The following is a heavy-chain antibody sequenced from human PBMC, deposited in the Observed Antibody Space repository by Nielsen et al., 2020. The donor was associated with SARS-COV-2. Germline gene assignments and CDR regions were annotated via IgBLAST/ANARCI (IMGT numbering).Heavy chain of an antibody. CDR2: MFYGDSVKT. D-gene: IGHD1-14*01. J-gene: IGHJ5*02. CDR3: ARHPHIGITGGCIDP. V-gene: IGHV4-30-4*01. Sequence: WIRQPPGKGLELIGYMFYGDSVKTYSNPSLKSRVSISADTSKIQFSLRLRSVTAADTAIYYCARHPHIGITGGCIDPWGQGTLVTVSS.